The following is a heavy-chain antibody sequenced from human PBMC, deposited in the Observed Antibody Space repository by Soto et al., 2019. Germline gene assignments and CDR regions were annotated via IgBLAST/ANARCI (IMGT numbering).Heavy chain of an antibody. CDR2: ISGSGGST. CDR1: GFTFSSYA. V-gene: IGHV3-23*01. D-gene: IGHD1-26*01. J-gene: IGHJ4*02. Sequence: EVQLLESGGGLVQPGGSLRLSCAASGFTFSSYAMSWVRQAPGKGLEWVSAISGSGGSTYYADSVKGRFTISRDNSKNTLYLQMNSLRAEDTAVYYCAKDPAVVGATSVGFWDYWGQGTLVTVSS. CDR3: AKDPAVVGATSVGFWDY.